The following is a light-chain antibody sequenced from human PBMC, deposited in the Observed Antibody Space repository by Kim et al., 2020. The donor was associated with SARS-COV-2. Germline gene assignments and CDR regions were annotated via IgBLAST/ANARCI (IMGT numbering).Light chain of an antibody. Sequence: DVVMTQSPRSLPVTLGQPASMSCRSSQSLVHRDGNTYLIWFQQRPDQSPRRLIYKVSIRDSGVPDRFSGSGSGTDFTLKISRVEAEDVGIYYCMQDTHWPFTFGPGTKVDIK. J-gene: IGKJ3*01. V-gene: IGKV2-30*02. CDR3: MQDTHWPFT. CDR2: KVS. CDR1: QSLVHRDGNTY.